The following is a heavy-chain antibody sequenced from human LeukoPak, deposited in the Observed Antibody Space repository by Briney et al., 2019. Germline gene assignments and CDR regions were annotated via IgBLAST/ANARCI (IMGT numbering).Heavy chain of an antibody. D-gene: IGHD6-25*01. CDR2: IYYSGST. Sequence: PSETLSLTCTASGGSISTYYWSWIRQPPGKGLEWIGYIYYSGSTSYNPSLKSRVTISVDTSKNQFSLKRTSVTAADTAVYYCATCSGGYYSYYYYMDVWGKGTTVTVSS. J-gene: IGHJ6*03. V-gene: IGHV4-59*08. CDR1: GGSISTYY. CDR3: ATCSGGYYSYYYYMDV.